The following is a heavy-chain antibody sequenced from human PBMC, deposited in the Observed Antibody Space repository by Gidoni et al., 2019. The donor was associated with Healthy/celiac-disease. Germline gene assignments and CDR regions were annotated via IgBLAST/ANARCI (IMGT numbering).Heavy chain of an antibody. CDR2: IGTAGDT. CDR1: GFTFSSYD. CDR3: ARGIAVSSTGDNWFDP. D-gene: IGHD6-19*01. J-gene: IGHJ5*02. Sequence: EVQLVESGGGLVQPGGSLRLSCAASGFTFSSYDMHWVRQATGKGLEWVSAIGTAGDTYYPGSVKGRFTISRENAKNSLYLQMNSLRAGDTAVYYCARGIAVSSTGDNWFDPWGQGTLVTVSS. V-gene: IGHV3-13*01.